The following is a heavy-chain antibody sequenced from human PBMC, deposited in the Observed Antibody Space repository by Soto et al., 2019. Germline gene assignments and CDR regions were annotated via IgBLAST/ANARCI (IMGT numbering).Heavy chain of an antibody. CDR3: ARIGGIYKSRWVATPGANAFDI. Sequence: SGPTLVNPTQTLTLTCTFSGFSLSTSGMCVSWIRQPPGKALEWLARIDWDDDKYYSTSLKTRLTISKDTSKNQVVLTMTNMDPVDTATYYCARIGGIYKSRWVATPGANAFDIWGQGTMVTVSS. J-gene: IGHJ3*02. D-gene: IGHD2-15*01. CDR2: IDWDDDK. V-gene: IGHV2-70*11. CDR1: GFSLSTSGMC.